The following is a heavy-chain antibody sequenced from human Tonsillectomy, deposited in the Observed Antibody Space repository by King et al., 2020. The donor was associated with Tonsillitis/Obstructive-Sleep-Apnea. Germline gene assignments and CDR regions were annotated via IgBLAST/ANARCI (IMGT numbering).Heavy chain of an antibody. V-gene: IGHV3-9*01. CDR1: GFTFDDYA. CDR3: AKRTYYDFCSRYYTVRDHMYV. D-gene: IGHD3-3*01. Sequence: VQLVESGGGLVQPGRSLRLSCAASGFTFDDYAMYWVRQAPGKGLEWVSGISWNSGRIGYEDSVKGRFTISRDNAKNSLYLKMNSLRDEDTALYYCAKRTYYDFCSRYYTVRDHMYVCGKGTTVTVS. J-gene: IGHJ6*03. CDR2: ISWNSGRI.